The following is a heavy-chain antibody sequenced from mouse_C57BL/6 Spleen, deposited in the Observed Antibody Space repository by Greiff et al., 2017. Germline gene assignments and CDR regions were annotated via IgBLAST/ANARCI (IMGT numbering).Heavy chain of an antibody. CDR3: ARLGDYGRRTYFDV. D-gene: IGHD1-1*01. J-gene: IGHJ1*03. CDR2: INPNNGGT. CDR1: GYTFTDYN. Sequence: VQLQQSGPELVKPGASVKIPCKASGYTFTDYNMDWVKQSHGKSLEWIGDINPNNGGTIYNQKFKGKATLTVDKSSSTAYMELRSLTSEDTAVYYCARLGDYGRRTYFDVWDTGTTVTVSS. V-gene: IGHV1-18*01.